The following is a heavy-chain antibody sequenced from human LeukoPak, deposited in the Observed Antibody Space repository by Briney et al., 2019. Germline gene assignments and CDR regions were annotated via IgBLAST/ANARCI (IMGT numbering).Heavy chain of an antibody. Sequence: PGGSLRLSCAASGFTFSSYAMSWVRQAPGKGLEWVSGISASGGSTYYADSVKGRFTISRDNSKNTLYLQMNSLRAEDTAVYYCAKDPSLITIFGVDFDYWGQGTLVTVSS. V-gene: IGHV3-23*01. CDR3: AKDPSLITIFGVDFDY. J-gene: IGHJ4*02. CDR1: GFTFSSYA. D-gene: IGHD3-3*01. CDR2: ISASGGST.